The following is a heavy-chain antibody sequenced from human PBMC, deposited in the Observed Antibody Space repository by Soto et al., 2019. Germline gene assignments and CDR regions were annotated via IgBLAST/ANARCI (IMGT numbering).Heavy chain of an antibody. J-gene: IGHJ6*02. CDR1: GFTFSSYA. CDR3: ARTVGYCTNGVCYTEGYYYGMDV. CDR2: ISYDGSNK. Sequence: GGSLRLSCAASGFTFSSYAMHWVRQAPGKGLEWVAVISYDGSNKYYADSVKGRFTISRDNSKNTLYLQMNSLRAEDTAVYYCARTVGYCTNGVCYTEGYYYGMDVWGQGTTVTVS. D-gene: IGHD2-8*01. V-gene: IGHV3-30-3*01.